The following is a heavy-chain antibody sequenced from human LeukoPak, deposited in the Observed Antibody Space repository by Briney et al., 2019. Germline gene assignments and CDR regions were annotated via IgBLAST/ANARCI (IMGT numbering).Heavy chain of an antibody. V-gene: IGHV4-39*02. CDR3: ARDIVVVPAAIFSGMYYMDV. D-gene: IGHD2-2*01. Sequence: SETLSLTCTVSGGSISSSSYYWGWIRQPPGKGLEWIGSIYYSGSTYYNPSLKSRVTISVDTSKNQFSLELSSVTAADTAVYYCARDIVVVPAAIFSGMYYMDVWGKGTTVTISS. J-gene: IGHJ6*03. CDR2: IYYSGST. CDR1: GGSISSSSYY.